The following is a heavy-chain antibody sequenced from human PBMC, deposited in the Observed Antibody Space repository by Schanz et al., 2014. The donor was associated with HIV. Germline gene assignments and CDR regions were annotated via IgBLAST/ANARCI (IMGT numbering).Heavy chain of an antibody. D-gene: IGHD3-22*01. CDR2: IKQDGGEK. J-gene: IGHJ4*02. Sequence: EVQLVESGGGLVQPGGSLRLSCGASGFTFSSYWMSWVRQAPGKGLEWVANIKQDGGEKYYVDSVKGRFTISRDNAKNSLYLQMNSLRAEDTAVYYCAGSPRSYFYDCCGIYWGQGTLVTVSS. CDR3: AGSPRSYFYDCCGIY. CDR1: GFTFSSYW. V-gene: IGHV3-7*01.